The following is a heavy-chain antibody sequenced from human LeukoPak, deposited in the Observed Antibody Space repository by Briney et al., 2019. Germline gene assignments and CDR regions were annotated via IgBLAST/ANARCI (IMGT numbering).Heavy chain of an antibody. J-gene: IGHJ4*02. CDR1: GGSISSYY. D-gene: IGHD3-3*01. CDR2: IYYSGST. Sequence: SETLSLTCTVSGGSISSYYWSWIRQPPGKGLEWIGYIYYSGSTYYNPSLKSRVTISVDTSKNQFSLKLSSVTAADTAVYYCARYTDFWSGYFDYWGQGTLVTVSS. CDR3: ARYTDFWSGYFDY. V-gene: IGHV4-59*08.